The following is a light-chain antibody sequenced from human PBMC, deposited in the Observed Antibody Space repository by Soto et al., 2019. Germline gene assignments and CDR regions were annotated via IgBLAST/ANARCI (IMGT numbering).Light chain of an antibody. Sequence: EILLTQSPSTLSLSPGERATLSCRASQSVRRYLAWYRQRPGQPPRLLIYDASNRAAGIPARFSGSGSGTDFTLTIRRLEPEDFAVYYCQQKVTFGQGTRLEIK. CDR3: QQKVT. CDR2: DAS. J-gene: IGKJ5*01. V-gene: IGKV3-11*01. CDR1: QSVRRY.